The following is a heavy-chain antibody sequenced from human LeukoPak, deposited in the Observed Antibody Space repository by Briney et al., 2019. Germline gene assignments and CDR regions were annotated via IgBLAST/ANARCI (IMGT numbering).Heavy chain of an antibody. CDR1: GDSVSSNSAA. V-gene: IGHV6-1*01. CDR2: TYYRSKWYN. Sequence: SQTLSLTCAISGDSVSSNSAAWNWIRQSPSRGLEWLGRTYYRSKWYNDYAVSVKSRITINPDISKNQFSLQLNSVTPEDTAVYYCARDQSTETTVTHEFDYWGQGTLVTVSS. J-gene: IGHJ4*02. D-gene: IGHD4-17*01. CDR3: ARDQSTETTVTHEFDY.